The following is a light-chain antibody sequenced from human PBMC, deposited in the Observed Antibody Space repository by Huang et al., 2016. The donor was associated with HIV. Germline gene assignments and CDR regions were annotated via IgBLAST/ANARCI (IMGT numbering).Light chain of an antibody. V-gene: IGKV1-39*01. CDR1: QTISTY. J-gene: IGKJ2*01. CDR3: QQSYATPYT. Sequence: DIQMTQSPASLSASVGARVILTCRASQTISTYLNWYQQAPGKAPKLLIQAASTLQSGVPSRFSGSGSETDFTLTITSLQPEDFTAYYCQQSYATPYTFGQGTKLEI. CDR2: AAS.